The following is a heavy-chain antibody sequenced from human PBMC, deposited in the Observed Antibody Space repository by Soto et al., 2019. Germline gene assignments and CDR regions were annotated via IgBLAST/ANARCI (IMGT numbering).Heavy chain of an antibody. J-gene: IGHJ4*02. CDR1: GFMFDGYA. CDR2: INSI. CDR3: ANSQSLADRPFDY. V-gene: IGHV3-9*01. Sequence: EVQLVESGGGLVQPGRSLRLSCAASGFMFDGYAMYWVRQAPGKGLEWVSGINSIVYADSVKGRFTISRDNAKNSLYLQMNSLKPEDTALYYCANSQSLADRPFDYWGQGTLVTVSS.